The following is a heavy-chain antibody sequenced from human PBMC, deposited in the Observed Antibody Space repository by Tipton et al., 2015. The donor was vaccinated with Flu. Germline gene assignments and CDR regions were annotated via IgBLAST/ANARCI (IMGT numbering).Heavy chain of an antibody. J-gene: IGHJ4*02. CDR3: TRASYGSADY. CDR1: GFTFSSYW. D-gene: IGHD3-10*01. Sequence: QLVQSGGGLIQRGGSLRLPCAVSGFTFSSYWRYGGRQVPGKGLVWVSLINSDGSSTNYADSVKGRFTVSRNNAKNTLYLQMNSLRAEDTAVYFCTRASYGSADYWGQGTLVTVSS. CDR2: INSDGSST. V-gene: IGHV3-74*02.